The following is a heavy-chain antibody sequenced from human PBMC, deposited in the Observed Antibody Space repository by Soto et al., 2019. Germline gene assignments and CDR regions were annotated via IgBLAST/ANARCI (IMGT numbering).Heavy chain of an antibody. CDR2: IYYSGST. CDR1: GGPVSSGSYY. D-gene: IGHD1-7*01. V-gene: IGHV4-61*01. J-gene: IGHJ6*02. Sequence: SETLSLTCTVSGGPVSSGSYYWSWIRQPPGKGLEWIGYIYYSGSTNYNPSLKSRVTISVDTSKNQFSLKLSSVTAADTAVYYCAREGLITGTSYYYYGMDVWGQGTTVTVSS. CDR3: AREGLITGTSYYYYGMDV.